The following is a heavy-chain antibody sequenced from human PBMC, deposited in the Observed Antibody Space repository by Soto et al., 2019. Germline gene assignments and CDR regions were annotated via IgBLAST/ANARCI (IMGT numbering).Heavy chain of an antibody. J-gene: IGHJ4*02. V-gene: IGHV4-31*03. CDR3: ARVDSASWLDY. Sequence: QVQLQESGPGLVKPSQTLSLTCSVSGGSVSNGAHYWSWIRQRPGKGLEWIGYIYYSGDTQYNPSLKXRXTXSXXTSKDQFSLKLTSVTAADTAVYYCARVDSASWLDYWGQGTLVTVSS. CDR2: IYYSGDT. D-gene: IGHD2-2*01. CDR1: GGSVSNGAHY.